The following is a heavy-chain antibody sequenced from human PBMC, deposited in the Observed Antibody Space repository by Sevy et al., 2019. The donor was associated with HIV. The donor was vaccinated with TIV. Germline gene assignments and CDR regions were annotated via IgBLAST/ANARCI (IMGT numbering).Heavy chain of an antibody. D-gene: IGHD3-22*01. Sequence: GGSLRLSCAASGFTFSSYGMHWVRQAPGEGLEWVAVIWYDGSNEYYADSVKGRFTISRDNSKNTLYLQMNSLRAEDTAVDYCARDPTNYDSSGYFYYGMDVWGQGTTVTVSS. CDR2: IWYDGSNE. CDR3: ARDPTNYDSSGYFYYGMDV. V-gene: IGHV3-33*01. J-gene: IGHJ6*02. CDR1: GFTFSSYG.